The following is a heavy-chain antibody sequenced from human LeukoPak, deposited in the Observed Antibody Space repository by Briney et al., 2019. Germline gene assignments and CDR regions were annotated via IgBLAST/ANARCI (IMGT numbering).Heavy chain of an antibody. Sequence: GESLKISCKGSGYSFTSYWIGWVRQLPGKGLEWMGIIYPGDSDTRYNPSFQGQVTISADKSINTAYLQWSSLKASDTAMYYCARHQGYNYGYVDYWGQGTLVTVSS. D-gene: IGHD5-18*01. CDR2: IYPGDSDT. CDR1: GYSFTSYW. CDR3: ARHQGYNYGYVDY. V-gene: IGHV5-51*01. J-gene: IGHJ4*02.